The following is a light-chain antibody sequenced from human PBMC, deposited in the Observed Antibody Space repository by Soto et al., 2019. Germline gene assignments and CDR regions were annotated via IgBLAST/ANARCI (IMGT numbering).Light chain of an antibody. Sequence: QSALTQPASVSGSPGQSITISCTGSSSDVGGYKSVSWYQQHPGKAPKLIIYEARNRPSGVPDRFSGSKSGNTASLTISGLQAADEADYYCSLYTSENTYVFGTGTKLTVL. CDR2: EAR. J-gene: IGLJ1*01. CDR3: SLYTSENTYV. CDR1: SSDVGGYKS. V-gene: IGLV2-14*01.